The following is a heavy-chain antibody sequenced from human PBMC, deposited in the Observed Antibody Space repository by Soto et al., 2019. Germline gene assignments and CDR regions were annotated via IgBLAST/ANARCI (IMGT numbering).Heavy chain of an antibody. V-gene: IGHV4-39*01. J-gene: IGHJ6*02. CDR3: ARRLYYDSSGFEGGGMDV. D-gene: IGHD3-22*01. CDR2: IYYSGST. CDR1: GGNIRSSGW. Sequence: SETQSLTSTVSGGNIRSSGWWSWVRQPPGKGLEWIGSIYYSGSTYYNPSLKSRVTISVDTSKNQFSLKLSSVTAADTAVYYCARRLYYDSSGFEGGGMDVWGQGTTVTVSS.